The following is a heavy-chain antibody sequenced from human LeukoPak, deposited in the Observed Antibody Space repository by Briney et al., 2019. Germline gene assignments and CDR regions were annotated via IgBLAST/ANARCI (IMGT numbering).Heavy chain of an antibody. V-gene: IGHV4-59*01. Sequence: SETLSLTCTVSGGSISSYYWSWIRQPPGKGLEWIGYIYYSGSTNYNPPLKSRVTISVDTSKNQFSPKLSSVTAADTAVYYCARKGYYDILTGPMNNWFDPWGQGTLVTVSS. D-gene: IGHD3-9*01. J-gene: IGHJ5*02. CDR2: IYYSGST. CDR3: ARKGYYDILTGPMNNWFDP. CDR1: GGSISSYY.